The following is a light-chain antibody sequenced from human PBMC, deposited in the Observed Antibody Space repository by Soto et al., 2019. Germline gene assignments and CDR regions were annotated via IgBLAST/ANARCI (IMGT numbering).Light chain of an antibody. J-gene: IGKJ2*01. CDR3: QQYYSTPPYT. Sequence: IVMTQSPDSLAVSLGERATINCKSSQSVLYSSNNKNYLAWYRQKPGQPPKLLIYWASIRESGVPDRISGSGSGTDFTLPISSLQAEDVAGYYCQQYYSTPPYTFGQGNKLEIK. CDR1: QSVLYSSNNKNY. CDR2: WAS. V-gene: IGKV4-1*01.